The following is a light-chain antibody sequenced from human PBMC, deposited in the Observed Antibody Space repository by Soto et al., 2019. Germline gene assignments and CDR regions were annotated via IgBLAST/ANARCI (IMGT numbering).Light chain of an antibody. CDR2: DAS. Sequence: EIVLTQSPATLSLSPGDRATLSCRASQTIVNYLAWYQQKPGQAPRLLLYDASTRATGIPARFSGRGSGTDFTLTISSLEPKDFAVYYCQQRASWPLTFAGGTRVEIK. CDR3: QQRASWPLT. CDR1: QTIVNY. J-gene: IGKJ4*01. V-gene: IGKV3-11*01.